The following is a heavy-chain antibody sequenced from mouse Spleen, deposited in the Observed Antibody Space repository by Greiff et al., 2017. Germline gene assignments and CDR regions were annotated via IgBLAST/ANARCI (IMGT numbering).Heavy chain of an antibody. D-gene: IGHD1-1*01. J-gene: IGHJ1*01. CDR3: ARDRHYYGSSYRYFDV. Sequence: VQGVESGPGLVAPSQSLSITCTVSGFSLTSYGVHWVRQPPGKGLEWLGVIWAGGSTNYNSALMSRLSISKDNSKSQVFLKMNSLQTDDTAMYYCARDRHYYGSSYRYFDVWGAGTTVTVSS. CDR1: GFSLTSYG. CDR2: IWAGGST. V-gene: IGHV2-9*02.